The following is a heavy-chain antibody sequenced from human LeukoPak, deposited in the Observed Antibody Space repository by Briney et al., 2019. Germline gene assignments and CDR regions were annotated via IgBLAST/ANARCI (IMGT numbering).Heavy chain of an antibody. J-gene: IGHJ4*02. Sequence: GGSLRLSCAASGFTFSSYAMHWVRQAPGKGLEWVAVISYDGSNKYYADSVKGRFTISRDNSKNTLYLQMNSLRAEDTAVYYCARVRFLESFFDYWGQGTLVTDSS. CDR2: ISYDGSNK. CDR3: ARVRFLESFFDY. CDR1: GFTFSSYA. D-gene: IGHD3-3*01. V-gene: IGHV3-30-3*01.